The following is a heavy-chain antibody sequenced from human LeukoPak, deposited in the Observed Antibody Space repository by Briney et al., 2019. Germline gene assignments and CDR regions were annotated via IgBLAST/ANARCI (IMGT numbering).Heavy chain of an antibody. J-gene: IGHJ6*02. V-gene: IGHV3-23*01. CDR1: GFTFSSYA. D-gene: IGHD2-15*01. Sequence: GRSLRLSCAASGFTFSSYAMSWVRQAPGKGLEWVSAISGSGGSTYYADSVKGRFTISRDNSKKTLYLQMNSLRAEDTAVYYCATTRDCSGGSCRHYYYYGMDVWGQGTTVTVSS. CDR3: ATTRDCSGGSCRHYYYYGMDV. CDR2: ISGSGGST.